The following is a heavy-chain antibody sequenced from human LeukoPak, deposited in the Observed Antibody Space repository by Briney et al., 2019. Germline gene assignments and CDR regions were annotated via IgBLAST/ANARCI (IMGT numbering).Heavy chain of an antibody. CDR1: GYTFTDYY. D-gene: IGHD6-19*01. CDR3: ARDSHSSGWYLPDY. CDR2: INPNSGGT. V-gene: IGHV1-2*02. J-gene: IGHJ4*02. Sequence: ASVKVSCKASGYTFTDYYMHWVRQAPGQGLEWMGWINPNSGGTDYAQKFQGRVTMTRDTSISTAYMELNSLRSDDTAVYYCARDSHSSGWYLPDYWGQGTPVTVSS.